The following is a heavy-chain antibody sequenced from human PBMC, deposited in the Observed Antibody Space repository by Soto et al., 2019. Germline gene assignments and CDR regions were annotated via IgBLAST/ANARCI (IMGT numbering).Heavy chain of an antibody. CDR1: GFTVSSYG. CDR3: AKLLAGGSDAFDI. J-gene: IGHJ3*02. CDR2: ISYDGSNK. D-gene: IGHD3-16*01. V-gene: IGHV3-30*18. Sequence: PGGSLRLSCAVSGFTVSSYGKHWVRQAPGKGLEWVAVISYDGSNKYYADSVKGRFTISRDNSKNTLYLQMNSLRAEDTAVYYCAKLLAGGSDAFDIWGQGTMVTVSS.